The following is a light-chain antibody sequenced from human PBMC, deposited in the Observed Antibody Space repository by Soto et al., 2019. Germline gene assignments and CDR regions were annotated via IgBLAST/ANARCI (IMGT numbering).Light chain of an antibody. Sequence: EFVLTQSPGTLSLSPGERATLSCRASQSVRSSYLAWYQQKPGQAPRLLIYGASSRATGIPDRFSGSGSGTDFTLSISRLEPEDFAVYFCLQYGRSPRTFGQGTKVDIK. CDR3: LQYGRSPRT. V-gene: IGKV3-20*01. CDR1: QSVRSSY. J-gene: IGKJ1*01. CDR2: GAS.